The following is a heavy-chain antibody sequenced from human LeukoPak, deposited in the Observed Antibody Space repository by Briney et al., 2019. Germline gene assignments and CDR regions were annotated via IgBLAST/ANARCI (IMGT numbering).Heavy chain of an antibody. J-gene: IGHJ1*01. Sequence: GGSLRLSCAASGFTFSSCSMNWVRQAPGKGLEWVSSIDFTSRYIYNADSVKGRFTTSRDNAKNSLDLQMNSLKVEDTAVYYCATPAAGPGAEYSLYWGQGTLVIVSS. CDR3: ATPAAGPGAEYSLY. D-gene: IGHD6-13*01. CDR1: GFTFSSCS. CDR2: IDFTSRYI. V-gene: IGHV3-21*01.